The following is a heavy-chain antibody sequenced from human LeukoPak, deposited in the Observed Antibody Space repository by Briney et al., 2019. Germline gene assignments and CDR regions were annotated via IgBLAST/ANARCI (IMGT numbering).Heavy chain of an antibody. CDR2: IYTSGST. D-gene: IGHD2/OR15-2a*01. Sequence: SETLSLTCTVSGGSISSGSYYWSWIRQPAGKGLEWIGRIYTSGSTNYNPSLKSRVTISVDTSKNQFSLKLSSVTAADTAVYYCARAISDYYYYMDVWGKGTTVTISS. J-gene: IGHJ6*03. CDR3: ARAISDYYYYMDV. V-gene: IGHV4-61*02. CDR1: GGSISSGSYY.